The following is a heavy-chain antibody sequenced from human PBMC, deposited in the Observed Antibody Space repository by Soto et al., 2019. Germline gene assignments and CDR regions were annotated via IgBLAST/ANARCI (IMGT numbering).Heavy chain of an antibody. Sequence: EVQLLESGGGLVQPGGSPRLSCAASGFTFSTNAMNWVRQAPGKGLEWVSSISSSAGNTYYADSAKGRLTISRDNSKNTLYLQMNSLRAEDTAVYYCARGLPIDYWGQGTLVTVSS. J-gene: IGHJ4*02. CDR3: ARGLPIDY. CDR1: GFTFSTNA. V-gene: IGHV3-23*01. CDR2: ISSSAGNT.